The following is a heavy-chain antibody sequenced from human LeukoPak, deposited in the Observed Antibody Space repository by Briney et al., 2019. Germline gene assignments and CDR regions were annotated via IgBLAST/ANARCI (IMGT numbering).Heavy chain of an antibody. V-gene: IGHV3-30-3*01. Sequence: GGSLRLSCAASGFTFSSYAMHWVRQAPGKGLEWVAVISYDGSNKYYADSVKGRFTISRDNSKNTLYLQMNSLRAEDTAVYYCARDFNSGFTGYSYGYYFDYWGQGTLVTVSS. J-gene: IGHJ4*02. CDR1: GFTFSSYA. D-gene: IGHD5-18*01. CDR2: ISYDGSNK. CDR3: ARDFNSGFTGYSYGYYFDY.